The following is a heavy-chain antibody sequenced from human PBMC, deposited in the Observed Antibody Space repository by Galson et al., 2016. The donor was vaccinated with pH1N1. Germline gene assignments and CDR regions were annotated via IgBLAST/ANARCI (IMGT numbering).Heavy chain of an antibody. J-gene: IGHJ4*02. V-gene: IGHV3-30*02. CDR3: AKDLLIPEMTPVINPDDH. CDR1: GFSFSRYG. Sequence: SLRLSCAAAGFSFSRYGFHWVRQAPGKGLEWVAFIRTDGINKNYAASVKGRFTISRDNSRNTLFLQMNGLRAEETAVYYCAKDLLIPEMTPVINPDDHWGQGTLVTVSS. CDR2: IRTDGINK. D-gene: IGHD4-17*01.